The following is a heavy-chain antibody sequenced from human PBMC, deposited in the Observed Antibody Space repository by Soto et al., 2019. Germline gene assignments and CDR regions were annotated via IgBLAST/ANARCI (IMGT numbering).Heavy chain of an antibody. D-gene: IGHD3-22*01. Sequence: EVQLLESGGGLVQRGGSLRLSCAASGFTFSSYALTWVRQAPGKGLEWVSVIGASGSSTFHADSVKGRFTISRDNSKNTLFLQMNSLRAEDTAVYYCAKVVDYDSTGYYSHLDHWGQGTLVTVSS. CDR2: IGASGSST. J-gene: IGHJ4*02. CDR1: GFTFSSYA. V-gene: IGHV3-23*01. CDR3: AKVVDYDSTGYYSHLDH.